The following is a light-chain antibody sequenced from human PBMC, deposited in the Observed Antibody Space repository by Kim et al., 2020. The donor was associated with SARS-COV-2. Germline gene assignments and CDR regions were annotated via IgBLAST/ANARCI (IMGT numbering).Light chain of an antibody. J-gene: IGKJ4*01. CDR3: QQYGDSRRLT. V-gene: IGKV3-20*01. CDR2: GAS. Sequence: PGEGATICWRASQSGANNCVAWEQQRPGQAPRLLIYGASNGATGIPDRFSRNKSGTDFTLTISRLEPEDVALYFCQQYGDSRRLTFGGGTKVDSK. CDR1: QSGANNC.